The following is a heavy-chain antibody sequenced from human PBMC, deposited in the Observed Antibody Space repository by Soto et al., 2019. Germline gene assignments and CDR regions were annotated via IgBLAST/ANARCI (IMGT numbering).Heavy chain of an antibody. J-gene: IGHJ6*03. D-gene: IGHD2-2*01. V-gene: IGHV1-46*03. Sequence: ASVKVSCKASGYTFTSYYMHWVREAPGQGLEWMGIINPSGGSTSYAQKFQGRVTMTRDTSTSTVYMELSSLGSEDTAVYYCARGVVVVPADLYYMDVWGKGTTVTLSS. CDR3: ARGVVVVPADLYYMDV. CDR2: INPSGGST. CDR1: GYTFTSYY.